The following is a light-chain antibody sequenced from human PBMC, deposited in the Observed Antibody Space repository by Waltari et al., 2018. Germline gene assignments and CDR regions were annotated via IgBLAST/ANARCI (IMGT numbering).Light chain of an antibody. V-gene: IGKV1-12*01. CDR2: SAS. Sequence: DIQMTQSPSFVSASVGDRVTITCRASQGIDNWLAWYKQKPGKAPKFLIYSASSLQSGVPSRFVGSGSGTDFILIISRLQPEDFATYYCQQTNSFPRTFGQGTKVAIK. J-gene: IGKJ1*01. CDR3: QQTNSFPRT. CDR1: QGIDNW.